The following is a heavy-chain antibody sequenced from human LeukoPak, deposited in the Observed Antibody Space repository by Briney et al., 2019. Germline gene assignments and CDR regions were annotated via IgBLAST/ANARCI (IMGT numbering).Heavy chain of an antibody. V-gene: IGHV3-30*04. J-gene: IGHJ6*03. CDR2: ISYDGSNK. D-gene: IGHD3-10*01. CDR3: ARGELIIYYYYMVV. Sequence: GGSLRLSCAASGFTFSNYAMHWVRQAPGKGLEWVAVISYDGSNKYSADSVKGRFTISRDNSKNTLYLQMTSLRADDTALYYCARGELIIYYYYMVVWGKGTTVTVSS. CDR1: GFTFSNYA.